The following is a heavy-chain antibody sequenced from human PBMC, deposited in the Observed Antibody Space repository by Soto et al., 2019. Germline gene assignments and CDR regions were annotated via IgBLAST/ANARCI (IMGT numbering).Heavy chain of an antibody. D-gene: IGHD4-17*01. CDR3: ARDGTEYYGEYYDY. J-gene: IGHJ4*02. V-gene: IGHV3-11*01. CDR2: IGTRGNTK. CDR1: GFTFSDYY. Sequence: PGGSLRLSCATSGFTFSDYYMSWIRQAPGKGLEWVSYIGTRGNTKYYADSVRGRFTISRDNAKNSLYLQMNSLRADDTAVYYCARDGTEYYGEYYDYWGQGIPVTVCS.